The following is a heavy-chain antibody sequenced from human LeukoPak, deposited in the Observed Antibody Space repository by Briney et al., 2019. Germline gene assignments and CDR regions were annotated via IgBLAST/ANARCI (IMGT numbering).Heavy chain of an antibody. J-gene: IGHJ4*02. V-gene: IGHV3-11*01. CDR1: GFIFGDFY. CDR3: ARDPEYSDR. CDR2: ITSSGDSI. D-gene: IGHD4-17*01. Sequence: GGSLRLSCVVSGFIFGDFYMNWIRQTPGRGLEWIFFITSSGDSIYYADSVKGRLTVFRDNAKNSLYLEMKSLRAEDTAVYFCARDPEYSDRWGQGTLVTVSS.